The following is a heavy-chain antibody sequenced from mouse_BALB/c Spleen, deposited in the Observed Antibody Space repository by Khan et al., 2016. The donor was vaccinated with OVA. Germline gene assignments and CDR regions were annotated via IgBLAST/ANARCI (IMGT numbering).Heavy chain of an antibody. J-gene: IGHJ4*01. CDR2: IWSDGST. CDR1: GFSLTNYG. V-gene: IGHV2-6-1*01. Sequence: VQLQESGPGLVAPSQSLSITCTISGFSLTNYGVHWVRQPPGKGLEWLVVIWSDGSTTYNSTLKSRLSISKDNSKSQVFLKMDSLQTDDTDMYVSARQPYYHYYIMDYWGQGTSVTVSS. CDR3: ARQPYYHYYIMDY. D-gene: IGHD2-10*01.